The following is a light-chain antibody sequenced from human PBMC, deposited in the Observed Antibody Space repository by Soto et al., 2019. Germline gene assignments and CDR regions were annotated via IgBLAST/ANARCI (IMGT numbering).Light chain of an antibody. V-gene: IGKV1-39*01. J-gene: IGKJ3*01. CDR2: GAS. CDR3: HQSYSTPFT. CDR1: QSISTY. Sequence: DIQMTQSPSSLSASVGDRVTITCRSSQSISTYLNWYQQKPGKAPKLLIYGASNFQSVVPSRFSGSGSGTDFTLTISSLQPEDFATYYCHQSYSTPFTFGPGTKVDIK.